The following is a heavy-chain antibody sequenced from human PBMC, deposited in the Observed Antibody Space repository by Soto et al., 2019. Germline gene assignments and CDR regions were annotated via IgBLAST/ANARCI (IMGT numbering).Heavy chain of an antibody. CDR1: GGSISSDDYH. CDR3: ARDRSNSPDYFDY. Sequence: QVQLQESGPGLVKPSQTLSLTCTVSGGSISSDDYHWSWIRQPPGKGLEWIGYIYYSGSTYYHPSLKSRLTISLDTSKNQFSLRLNSVSAADTAVYYCARDRSNSPDYFDYWGQGTLVTVSS. V-gene: IGHV4-30-4*01. D-gene: IGHD6-6*01. CDR2: IYYSGST. J-gene: IGHJ4*02.